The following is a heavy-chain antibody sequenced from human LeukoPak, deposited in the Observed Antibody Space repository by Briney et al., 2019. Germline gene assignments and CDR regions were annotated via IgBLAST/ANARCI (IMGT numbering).Heavy chain of an antibody. J-gene: IGHJ4*02. V-gene: IGHV3-7*01. D-gene: IGHD2-21*02. Sequence: GGSLRLSCAASGFTLSNYWMSWYRQAPGKGLEWVGNISEDGSETNYADSVRGRFTISRDNAKNSLHLQMNSLRAEDTADYHYATDRDNGDWQKRFDCWGQGTLVTVSS. CDR2: ISEDGSET. CDR3: ATDRDNGDWQKRFDC. CDR1: GFTLSNYW.